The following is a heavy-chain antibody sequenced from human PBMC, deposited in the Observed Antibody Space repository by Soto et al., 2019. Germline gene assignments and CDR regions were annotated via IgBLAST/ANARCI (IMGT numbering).Heavy chain of an antibody. D-gene: IGHD6-13*01. CDR1: GFTFSSYW. V-gene: IGHV3-7*01. Sequence: PGGSLRLSCAASGFTFSSYWMSWVRPAPGKGLEWVANIKQDGSEKYYVDSVKGRFTISRDNAKNSLYLQMNSLRAEDTAVYYCAREGIAAMMLWWSDYFDYWGQGTLVTVSS. CDR3: AREGIAAMMLWWSDYFDY. CDR2: IKQDGSEK. J-gene: IGHJ4*02.